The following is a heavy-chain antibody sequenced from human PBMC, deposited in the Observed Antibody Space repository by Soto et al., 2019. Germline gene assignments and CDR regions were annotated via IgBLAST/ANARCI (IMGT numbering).Heavy chain of an antibody. Sequence: GASVKVSCKASGYTFTSYGISWVRHAPGQGLEWMGWISAYNGNTNYAQKLQGRVTMTTDTSTSTAYMELRSLRSDDTAVYYCARGLWGPRSSFLRYYYYYGMDVWGQGTTVTVYS. D-gene: IGHD6-6*01. CDR2: ISAYNGNT. CDR1: GYTFTSYG. V-gene: IGHV1-18*04. CDR3: ARGLWGPRSSFLRYYYYYGMDV. J-gene: IGHJ6*02.